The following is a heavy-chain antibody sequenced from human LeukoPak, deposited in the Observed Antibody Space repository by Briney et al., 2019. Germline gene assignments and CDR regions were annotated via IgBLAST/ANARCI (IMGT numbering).Heavy chain of an antibody. CDR3: ATHYYDSSGYGY. V-gene: IGHV1-69*05. J-gene: IGHJ4*02. Sequence: ASVKDSCKASGGTFSSYAISWVRQAPGQGLEWMGGIIPIFGTANFAQKFQGRVTITTDESTSTAYMELSSLRSEDTAVYYCATHYYDSSGYGYWGQGTLVTVSS. CDR2: IIPIFGTA. D-gene: IGHD3-22*01. CDR1: GGTFSSYA.